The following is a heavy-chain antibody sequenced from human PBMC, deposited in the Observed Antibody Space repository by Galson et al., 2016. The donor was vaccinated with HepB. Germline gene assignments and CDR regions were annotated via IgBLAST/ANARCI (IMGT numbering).Heavy chain of an antibody. CDR3: AGEGIAVAGSPHYYYGMDV. D-gene: IGHD6-19*01. J-gene: IGHJ6*02. CDR2: IYRDGTT. V-gene: IGHV3-53*01. Sequence: SLRLSCAASGFTVSRNYMSWVRQAPGNGLEWVSIIYRDGTTFYADSVKGRFTISRDSSKNTLYLQMNSLRAEDTAVYYCAGEGIAVAGSPHYYYGMDVWGQGTTVIVSS. CDR1: GFTVSRNY.